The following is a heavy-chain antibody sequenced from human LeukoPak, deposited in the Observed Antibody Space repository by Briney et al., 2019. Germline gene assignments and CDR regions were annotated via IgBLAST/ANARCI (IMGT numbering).Heavy chain of an antibody. D-gene: IGHD3-10*01. CDR3: ANENYYGSGSYPDY. CDR2: ISYDGSNK. J-gene: IGHJ4*02. V-gene: IGHV3-30*18. Sequence: GGSPRLSCAASGFTFSSYGIHWVRQAPGKGLEWVALISYDGSNKYYADSVKGRFTISRDNSKNTLYLQMNSLRAEDTAVYYCANENYYGSGSYPDYWGQGTLVTVSS. CDR1: GFTFSSYG.